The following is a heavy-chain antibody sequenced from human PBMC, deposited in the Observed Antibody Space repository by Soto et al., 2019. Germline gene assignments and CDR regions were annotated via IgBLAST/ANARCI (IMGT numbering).Heavy chain of an antibody. CDR3: ARAIVVVTPARYYYYGMDV. CDR1: GGTFSSYA. V-gene: IGHV1-69*01. Sequence: QVQLVQSGAEVKKPGSSVKVSCKASGGTFSSYAISWVRQAPGQGLEWMGGIIPIFGTANYAEKFQGRVTITADDARSTAYMELSSLRSEDRAVYYCARAIVVVTPARYYYYGMDVWGQGTTVTVSS. D-gene: IGHD2-2*01. CDR2: IIPIFGTA. J-gene: IGHJ6*02.